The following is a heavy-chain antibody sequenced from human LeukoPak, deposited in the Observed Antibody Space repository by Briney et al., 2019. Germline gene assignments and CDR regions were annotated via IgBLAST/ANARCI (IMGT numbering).Heavy chain of an antibody. V-gene: IGHV3-23*01. CDR3: AKEVWDDILTGYYLSPNY. CDR2: ISGSGGST. Sequence: GGSLRLSCAASGFTFSSYAMSWVRQAPGKGLEWVSAISGSGGSTYYADSVKGLFIISRDNSKNTLYLQMNSLRAEDTAVYYCAKEVWDDILTGYYLSPNYWGQGTLVTVSS. CDR1: GFTFSSYA. D-gene: IGHD3-9*01. J-gene: IGHJ4*02.